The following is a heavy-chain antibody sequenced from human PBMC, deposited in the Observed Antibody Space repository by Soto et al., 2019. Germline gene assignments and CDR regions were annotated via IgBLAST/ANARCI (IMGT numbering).Heavy chain of an antibody. CDR3: ARVPSPFDYYYAMDV. J-gene: IGHJ6*02. V-gene: IGHV4-30-4*01. D-gene: IGHD3-16*01. CDR1: GDSISSGNKY. CDR2: IFSSGTT. Sequence: PSESLPLTCTVSGDSISSGNKYWSWIRQAPGKGLEWIGYIFSSGTTYYNPSLKSRLTMSLDTSQNQFSLRLASVTDADSAVYYCARVPSPFDYYYAMDVWGQGTTVTVSS.